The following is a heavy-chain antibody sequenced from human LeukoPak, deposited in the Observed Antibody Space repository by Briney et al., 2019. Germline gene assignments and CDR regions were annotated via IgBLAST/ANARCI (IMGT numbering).Heavy chain of an antibody. V-gene: IGHV4-31*03. J-gene: IGHJ6*02. CDR3: ARDSERRYYYGMDV. Sequence: SETLSLTCTVSGGSISSGGYYWSWIRQHPGKGLEWTGYIYYSGSTYYNPSLKSRVTISVDTSKNQFSLKLSSVTAADTAVYYCARDSERRYYYGMDVWGQGTTVTVS. CDR1: GGSISSGGYY. CDR2: IYYSGST.